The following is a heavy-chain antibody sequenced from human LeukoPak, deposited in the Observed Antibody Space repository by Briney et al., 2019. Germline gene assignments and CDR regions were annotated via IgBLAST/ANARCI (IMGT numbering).Heavy chain of an antibody. J-gene: IGHJ6*03. D-gene: IGHD1-7*01. CDR1: AYTSSSYY. CDR2: INPSGGST. V-gene: IGHV1-46*01. Sequence: ASVQVSCKASAYTSSSYYMHWVRRHPGQGLEWMGIINPSGGSTSYAQQFQGRVTMTRDMSTSTVYMQLCSLRCEDTAVYYCARVGMPGNYPEYYYYMDVWGKGTTVTVSS. CDR3: ARVGMPGNYPEYYYYMDV.